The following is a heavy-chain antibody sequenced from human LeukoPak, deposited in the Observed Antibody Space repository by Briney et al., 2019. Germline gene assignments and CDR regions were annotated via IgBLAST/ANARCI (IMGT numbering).Heavy chain of an antibody. V-gene: IGHV3-30*04. CDR3: ATLGSHSDY. CDR2: ISYDGSNK. CDR1: GFTFSSYA. D-gene: IGHD3-10*01. J-gene: IGHJ4*02. Sequence: QPGRSLRLSCAASGFTFSSYAMHWVRQAPGKGLEWVAVISYDGSNKYYADSVKGRFTISRDNSKNTLYLQMNSLRAEDTAVYYCATLGSHSDYWGQGTLVTVSS.